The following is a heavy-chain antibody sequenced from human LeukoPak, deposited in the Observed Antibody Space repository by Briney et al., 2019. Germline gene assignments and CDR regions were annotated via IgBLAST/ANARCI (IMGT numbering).Heavy chain of an antibody. CDR1: GGSVSSGSYY. CDR3: ARGLSGSYYDNNY. CDR2: IYYSGST. Sequence: SETLSLTCTVSGGSVSSGSYYWSWIRQPPGKGLEWIGYIYYSGSTNYSPSLKSRVTISVDTSKNQFSLKLSSVTAADTAVYYCARGLSGSYYDNNYWGQGTLVTVSS. D-gene: IGHD1-26*01. J-gene: IGHJ4*02. V-gene: IGHV4-61*01.